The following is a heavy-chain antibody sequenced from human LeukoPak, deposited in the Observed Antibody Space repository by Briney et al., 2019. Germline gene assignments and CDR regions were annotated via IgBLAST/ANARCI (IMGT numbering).Heavy chain of an antibody. J-gene: IGHJ5*02. CDR3: ATQPGAAGARGDWFDP. Sequence: ASVKVSCKASGYTFTNFDINWARQAPGQGLEWMGWINPNTGGTNYAQKFQGGVTMTRDTSISTAYMELSSLRSDDTAVYYCATQPGAAGARGDWFDPWGQGTLVTVSS. D-gene: IGHD6-13*01. V-gene: IGHV1-2*02. CDR2: INPNTGGT. CDR1: GYTFTNFD.